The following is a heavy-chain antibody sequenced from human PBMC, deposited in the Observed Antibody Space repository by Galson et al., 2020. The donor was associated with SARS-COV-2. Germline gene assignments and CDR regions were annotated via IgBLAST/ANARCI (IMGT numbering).Heavy chain of an antibody. CDR1: GFTFSRYG. Sequence: GESLKISCVASGFTFSRYGMSWVRQAPGQGLDWVATTSATTYYADSVRRRFIISRDDSKNTLYLQMNGLSADDTAVYYCAKDFVRGIGYMDVWGPGSTVPGFS. CDR2: TSATT. V-gene: IGHV3-23*01. D-gene: IGHD3-10*02. J-gene: IGHJ6*03. CDR3: AKDFVRGIGYMDV.